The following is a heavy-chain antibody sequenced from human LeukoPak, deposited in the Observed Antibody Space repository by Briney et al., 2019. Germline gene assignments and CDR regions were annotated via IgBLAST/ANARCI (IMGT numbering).Heavy chain of an antibody. V-gene: IGHV1-8*01. CDR2: MNPNSGNT. D-gene: IGHD3-22*01. J-gene: IGHJ4*02. CDR1: GYTFTSYD. Sequence: VASVKVSCKASGYTFTSYDINWVRQATGQGLEWMGWMNPNSGNTGYAQKFQGRVTMTRNTSISTAYMELSSLRSEDTAVYYCARRPRGYYDSSGSIDYWGQGTLVTVSS. CDR3: ARRPRGYYDSSGSIDY.